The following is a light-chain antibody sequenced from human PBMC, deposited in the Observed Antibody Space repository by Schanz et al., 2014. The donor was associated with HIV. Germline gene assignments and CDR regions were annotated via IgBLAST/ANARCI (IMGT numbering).Light chain of an antibody. CDR1: SSDVGGYNY. CDR3: AAWDDSLNGRV. Sequence: QSALTQPASVSGSPGQSITISCTGDSSDVGGYNYVSWYQQHPGRAPRLLVYDVTYRPSGVPDRYSGSKSGTSASLAISGLHSEDEADYHCAAWDDSLNGRVFGGGTKLTVL. CDR2: DVT. J-gene: IGLJ2*01. V-gene: IGLV2-14*03.